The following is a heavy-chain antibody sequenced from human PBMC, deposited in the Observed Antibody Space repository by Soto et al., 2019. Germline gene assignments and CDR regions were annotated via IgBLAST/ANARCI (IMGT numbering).Heavy chain of an antibody. D-gene: IGHD6-6*01. V-gene: IGHV4-34*01. J-gene: IGHJ6*02. CDR3: ARGEDTSSPYPYGMDV. CDR2: INHSGTV. CDR1: GESFSHYY. Sequence: PSETLSLTCAVYGESFSHYYWTWIRQTPGTGLEWIGEINHSGTVHYNPSLKSRVTISVDTSKNQFSLNLGSVTAADRGVYYCARGEDTSSPYPYGMDVWGQGTMVTVSS.